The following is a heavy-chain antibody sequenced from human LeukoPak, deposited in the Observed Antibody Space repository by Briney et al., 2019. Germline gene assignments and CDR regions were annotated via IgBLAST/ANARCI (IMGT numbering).Heavy chain of an antibody. CDR1: GYTFTSYY. CDR2: ISPNSGGT. V-gene: IGHV1-2*02. D-gene: IGHD2-21*02. CDR3: ARGKTTVYCGGDCYAFDY. Sequence: GGSLRLSCAASGYTFTSYYMHWVRQAPGQGLEWMGWISPNSGGTNYAQKFQGRVTMTSDTSISTAYMELSRLRSDDTAVYYCARGKTTVYCGGDCYAFDYWGQGSLVTVSS. J-gene: IGHJ4*02.